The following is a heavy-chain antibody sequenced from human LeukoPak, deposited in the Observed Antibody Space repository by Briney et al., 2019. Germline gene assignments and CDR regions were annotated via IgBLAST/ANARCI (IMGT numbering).Heavy chain of an antibody. J-gene: IGHJ4*02. CDR2: ISSSSSTI. D-gene: IGHD3-9*01. V-gene: IGHV3-48*02. CDR1: GFTFSSYS. CDR3: ARGVHYDILTGSPGADY. Sequence: PGGSLRLSCAASGFTFSSYSMNWVRQAPGKGLEWVSYISSSSSTIYYADSVKGRFTISRDNAKNSLYLQMNSLRDEDTAVYYCARGVHYDILTGSPGADYWGQGTLVTVSS.